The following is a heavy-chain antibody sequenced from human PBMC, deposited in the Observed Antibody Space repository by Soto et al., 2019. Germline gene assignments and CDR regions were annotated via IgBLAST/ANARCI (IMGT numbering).Heavy chain of an antibody. CDR1: GFTFSSYG. D-gene: IGHD5-18*01. CDR2: IWYDGSNK. J-gene: IGHJ4*02. CDR3: AGDDTAMVPLRF. Sequence: GGSLRLSCAASGFTFSSYGMHWVRQAPGKGLEWVAVIWYDGSNKYYADSVKGRFTISRDNSKNTLYLQMNSLRAEDTAVYYCAGDDTAMVPLRFWGQGTLVTVSS. V-gene: IGHV3-33*01.